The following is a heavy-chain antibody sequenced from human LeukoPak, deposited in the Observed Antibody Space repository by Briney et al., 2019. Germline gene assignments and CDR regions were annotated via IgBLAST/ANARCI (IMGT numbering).Heavy chain of an antibody. V-gene: IGHV3-49*04. CDR3: TRVAPQVTYYYYGMDV. CDR2: IRSKAYGGTT. Sequence: PGGSLRLPCTASGFTFGDYAMNWVRQAPGKGLEWVSFIRSKAYGGTTEYAASVKGRFTISRDDSKSIAYLQMNSLKTEDTAVYYCTRVAPQVTYYYYGMDVWGQGTTVTVSS. D-gene: IGHD3-10*01. CDR1: GFTFGDYA. J-gene: IGHJ6*02.